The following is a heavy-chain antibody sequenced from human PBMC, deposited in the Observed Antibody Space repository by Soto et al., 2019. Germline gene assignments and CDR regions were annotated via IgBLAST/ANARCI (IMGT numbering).Heavy chain of an antibody. CDR1: GFTFSSYS. V-gene: IGHV3-21*01. J-gene: IGHJ6*02. D-gene: IGHD6-6*01. CDR3: ARGWSSSSYYYYGMDV. CDR2: ISSSSSYI. Sequence: GGSLRLSCAASGFTFSSYSMNWVRQAPGKGLEWVSSISSSSSYIYYADSVKGRFTISRDNAKNSLYLQMNSLRAEDTAVHYCARGWSSSSYYYYGMDVWGQGTTVTVSS.